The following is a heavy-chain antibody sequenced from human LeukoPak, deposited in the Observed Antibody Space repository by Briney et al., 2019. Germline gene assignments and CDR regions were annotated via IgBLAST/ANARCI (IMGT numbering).Heavy chain of an antibody. Sequence: SETLSLTCAVSGGSFSGYYWSWIRQPPGKGLEWIGEINHSGSTNYNPSLKSRVTISVDTSKNQFSLKLSSVTAADTAVYYCASLTSVTRPQPSDKAYYYYMDVWGKGTTVTVSS. CDR1: GGSFSGYY. J-gene: IGHJ6*03. CDR2: INHSGST. V-gene: IGHV4-34*01. D-gene: IGHD4-11*01. CDR3: ASLTSVTRPQPSDKAYYYYMDV.